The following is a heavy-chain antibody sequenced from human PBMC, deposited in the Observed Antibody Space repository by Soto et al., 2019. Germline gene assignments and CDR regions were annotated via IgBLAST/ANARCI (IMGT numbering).Heavy chain of an antibody. J-gene: IGHJ5*02. D-gene: IGHD2-2*01. CDR3: ARERVVEPANFSKPPVSRTSGWFDP. Sequence: QVQLVQSGAEVKKPGSSVKVSCKASGGTFSSYTISWVRQAPGQGLEWMGRIIPILGIANYAQKFQGRVTITADKSKNTANMENSSVKSEHTAAYYCARERVVEPANFSKPPVSRTSGWFDPWGQGTLVTVSS. CDR2: IIPILGIA. CDR1: GGTFSSYT. V-gene: IGHV1-69*08.